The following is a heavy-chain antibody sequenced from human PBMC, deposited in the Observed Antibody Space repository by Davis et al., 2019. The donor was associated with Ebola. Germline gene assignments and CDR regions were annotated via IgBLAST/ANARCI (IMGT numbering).Heavy chain of an antibody. CDR3: ARGLYPWELDY. CDR1: GGSFKDYY. V-gene: IGHV4-34*01. J-gene: IGHJ4*02. Sequence: SETLSLTCAVYGGSFKDYYWGWIRQSPGQGLEWIGEINHRGKTDYNPSLKSRVTMSVDTSKNHFSLNLTSVTAADTAVYYCARGLYPWELDYWGQGTLVTVSS. D-gene: IGHD1-1*01. CDR2: INHRGKT.